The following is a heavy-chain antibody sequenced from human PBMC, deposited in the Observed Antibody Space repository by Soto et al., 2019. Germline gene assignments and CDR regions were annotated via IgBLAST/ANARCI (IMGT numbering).Heavy chain of an antibody. CDR1: GYTFTSYG. Sequence: GASVKVSCKASGYTFTSYGISWVRQAPGQGLEWMGWISPYNGNTNYAQKLQGRVTMTTDTSTSTAYLELRSLRSDDTAVYYCARDSESYCSSTSCYVKYYYYYGMDVWGQGTTVTVSS. CDR2: ISPYNGNT. D-gene: IGHD2-2*01. CDR3: ARDSESYCSSTSCYVKYYYYYGMDV. V-gene: IGHV1-18*01. J-gene: IGHJ6*02.